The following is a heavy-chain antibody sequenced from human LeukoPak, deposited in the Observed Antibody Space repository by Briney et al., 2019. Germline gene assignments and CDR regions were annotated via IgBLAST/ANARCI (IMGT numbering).Heavy chain of an antibody. D-gene: IGHD3-3*01. Sequence: ASVKVSCKASGYTFTSYDINWVRQATGQGLEWMGWMNPNSSNTGYAQKFQGRVTMTRNTSISTAYMELSSLRSEDTAVYYCAREPKSHFYDFWSGYGYGMDVWGQGTTVTVSS. CDR2: MNPNSSNT. CDR3: AREPKSHFYDFWSGYGYGMDV. V-gene: IGHV1-8*01. J-gene: IGHJ6*02. CDR1: GYTFTSYD.